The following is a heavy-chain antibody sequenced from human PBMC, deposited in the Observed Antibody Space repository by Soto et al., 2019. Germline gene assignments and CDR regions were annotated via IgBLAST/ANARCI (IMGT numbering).Heavy chain of an antibody. D-gene: IGHD3-9*01. CDR1: GFTFSTYW. V-gene: IGHV3-74*01. J-gene: IGHJ4*02. CDR2: INSDGNST. CDR3: TRGGISTGYGLIDN. Sequence: EVPLVESGGGLVQPGGSLRLSCAASGFTFSTYWMHWVRQVPGKGLVWVSRINSDGNSTSYADSVKGRFTIFRDNGKNTLFLQMHSLRAEDKAVYYCTRGGISTGYGLIDNWGQGTLVTVSS.